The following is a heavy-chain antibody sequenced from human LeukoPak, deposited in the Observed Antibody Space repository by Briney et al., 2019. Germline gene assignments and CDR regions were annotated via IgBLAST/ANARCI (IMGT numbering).Heavy chain of an antibody. CDR3: VKYDKTIGGFDY. D-gene: IGHD3-22*01. Sequence: GGSLRLSCAASGFTFDDYAMHWVRQAPGKGLEWVSSISWNSVYVHYADSVRGRFSISRDNGKNSLFLQMNSLRAEDTAFYYCVKYDKTIGGFDYWGQGTLVSAST. CDR1: GFTFDDYA. J-gene: IGHJ4*02. CDR2: ISWNSVYV. V-gene: IGHV3-9*01.